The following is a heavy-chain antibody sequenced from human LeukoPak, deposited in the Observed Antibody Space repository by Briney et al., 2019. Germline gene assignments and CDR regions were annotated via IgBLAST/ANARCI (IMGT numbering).Heavy chain of an antibody. CDR1: AFTLSSYW. Sequence: GGSLRLSCAASAFTLSSYWMSWVRQAPGKGLEWVANIKKDGSEKWYVDSVEGRFTISRDHAKNSLYLQMNSLRVADTAVYYCVRSGTSASFDYWGQGTLVTVSS. CDR2: IKKDGSEK. J-gene: IGHJ4*02. CDR3: VRSGTSASFDY. D-gene: IGHD1-7*01. V-gene: IGHV3-7*01.